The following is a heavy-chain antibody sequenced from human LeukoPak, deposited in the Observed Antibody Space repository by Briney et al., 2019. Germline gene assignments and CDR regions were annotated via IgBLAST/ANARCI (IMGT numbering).Heavy chain of an antibody. J-gene: IGHJ4*02. V-gene: IGHV4-39*01. CDR2: IYYSGST. D-gene: IGHD2/OR15-2a*01. CDR3: ARRQIWYYYFDY. Sequence: SETLSLTCTVSGGSISSSNYFWGWIRQPPGKGLEWIGSIYYSGSTYYNPSLKSRVTISVDTSKNQFSLKLSSVTAADTAVYYCARRQIWYYYFDYWGQGTLVTVSS. CDR1: GGSISSSNYF.